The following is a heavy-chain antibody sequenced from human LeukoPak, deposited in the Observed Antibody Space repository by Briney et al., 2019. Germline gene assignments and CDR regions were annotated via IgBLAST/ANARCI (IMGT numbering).Heavy chain of an antibody. CDR3: ARIVVVSGAFDI. D-gene: IGHD3-22*01. Sequence: ASVKVSCKASGYTFTGYYMHWVRQAPGQGLEWMGRINPNSGGTNYAQKFQGRVTMTRDTSISTAYMEQSRLRSDDTAVYYCARIVVVSGAFDIWGQGTMVTVSS. V-gene: IGHV1-2*06. CDR1: GYTFTGYY. J-gene: IGHJ3*02. CDR2: INPNSGGT.